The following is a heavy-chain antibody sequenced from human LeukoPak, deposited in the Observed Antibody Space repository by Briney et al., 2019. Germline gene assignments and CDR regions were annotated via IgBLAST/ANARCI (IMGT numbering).Heavy chain of an antibody. CDR1: GFTFNDYG. CDR2: IWYDGTNK. D-gene: IGHD5-12*01. CDR3: ARDSGHSGYHYAFDI. Sequence: GGSLRLSCAAPGFTFNDYGMHWARQAPGKGLEWVAVIWYDGTNKFYADSVKGRFTISRDDSKNTLSLQMNSLRVDDMAVYYCARDSGHSGYHYAFDIWGQGTTVTVSS. J-gene: IGHJ3*02. V-gene: IGHV3-33*01.